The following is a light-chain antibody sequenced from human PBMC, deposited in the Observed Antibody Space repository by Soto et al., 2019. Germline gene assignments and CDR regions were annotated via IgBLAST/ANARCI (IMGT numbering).Light chain of an antibody. CDR1: QSVSSN. CDR2: GAS. Sequence: IVMTQSPATLSVSPGERATLSCRASQSVSSNLAWYQHKPGQPPRLLIYGASSRATGIPARFSGVGSGTEFTLPISSLQSEDFAVYYCQQYNNWPPGTFGQGTKVEIK. V-gene: IGKV3D-15*01. J-gene: IGKJ1*01. CDR3: QQYNNWPPGT.